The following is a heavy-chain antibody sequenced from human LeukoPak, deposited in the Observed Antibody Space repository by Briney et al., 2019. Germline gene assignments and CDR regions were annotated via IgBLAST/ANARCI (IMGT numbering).Heavy chain of an antibody. D-gene: IGHD3-10*01. CDR2: ISSSGSTI. CDR3: ARSTWFGEPNFDY. Sequence: GGSLRLSCEASGFTFSDYYMSWIRQAPGKGLEWVSYISSSGSTIYYADSVKGRFTISRDNAKNSLYLQMNSLRAEDTAVYYCARSTWFGEPNFDYWGQGTLVTVSS. J-gene: IGHJ4*02. V-gene: IGHV3-11*01. CDR1: GFTFSDYY.